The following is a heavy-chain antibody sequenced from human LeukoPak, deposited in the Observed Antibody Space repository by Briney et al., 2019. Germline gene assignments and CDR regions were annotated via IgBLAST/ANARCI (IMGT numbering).Heavy chain of an antibody. CDR2: INPNSGGT. CDR1: GYTFTDFTDYY. CDR3: VRVSTGWYFDY. V-gene: IGHV1-2*02. J-gene: IGHJ4*02. D-gene: IGHD6-19*01. Sequence: ASVTVSCRASGYTFTDFTDYYIHWVRQAPGQGLEWMGWINPNSGGTYYAHKFQGRVTMTRDTSTTTAYMELNRLTSDDAVVYFCVRVSTGWYFDYWGQGTLVSVSS.